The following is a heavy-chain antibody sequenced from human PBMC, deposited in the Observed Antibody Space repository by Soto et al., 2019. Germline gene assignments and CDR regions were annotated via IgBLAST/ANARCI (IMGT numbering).Heavy chain of an antibody. J-gene: IGHJ4*02. CDR2: IWYDGSNK. V-gene: IGHV3-33*01. CDR1: GVNFRSYG. CDR3: ARAWAAAVDY. Sequence: GGFLRLSCTASGVNFRSYGMHWVRQAPGKGLEWVAVIWYDGSNKYYADSVKGRFTISRDNSKNTLYLQMNSLRAEDTAVYYCARAWAAAVDYWGQGTLVTVSS. D-gene: IGHD6-13*01.